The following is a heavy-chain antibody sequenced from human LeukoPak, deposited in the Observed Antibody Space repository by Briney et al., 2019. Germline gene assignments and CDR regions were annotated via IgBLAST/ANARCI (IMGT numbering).Heavy chain of an antibody. CDR1: GFIISDHY. CDR2: SRDKANSYTT. D-gene: IGHD5-24*01. J-gene: IGHJ3*01. V-gene: IGHV3-72*01. Sequence: HPGGSLRLSCAAAGFIISDHYIDWVRQAPGKGLEWIGRSRDKANSYTTEYAASVKGRFTILRDDSKNSLYLQMNSLKIEDTAVYYCGRRIKAGHVNLWGQGTVVTVST. CDR3: GRRIKAGHVNL.